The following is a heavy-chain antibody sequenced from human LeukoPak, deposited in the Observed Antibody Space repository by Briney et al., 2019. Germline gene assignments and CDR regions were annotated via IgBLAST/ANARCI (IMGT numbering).Heavy chain of an antibody. J-gene: IGHJ5*02. V-gene: IGHV1-2*02. CDR3: TREARVGNWYDP. CDR1: GYTFTDDY. Sequence: GASVKVSCRASGYTFTDDYIHWVRQAPGLGLEWMGWINPGNGGTNYAQKFQGRVTMTRDTSIRTVYMDLSRLRSDDTAVFYCTREARVGNWYDPWGQGTQVTVSS. CDR2: INPGNGGT. D-gene: IGHD2-2*01.